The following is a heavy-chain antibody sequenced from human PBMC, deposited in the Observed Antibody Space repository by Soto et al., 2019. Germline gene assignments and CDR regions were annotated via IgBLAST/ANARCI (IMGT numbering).Heavy chain of an antibody. V-gene: IGHV3-7*01. CDR3: ARDGRVYCSGGSCYSIY. Sequence: PGGSLRLSCAASGFTFSSYWMSWVRQAPGKGLEWVANIKQDGSEKYYVDSVKGRFTISRDNAKNSLYLQMNSLRAEDTAVYYCARDGRVYCSGGSCYSIYWGQGTLVTVSS. J-gene: IGHJ4*02. CDR2: IKQDGSEK. CDR1: GFTFSSYW. D-gene: IGHD2-15*01.